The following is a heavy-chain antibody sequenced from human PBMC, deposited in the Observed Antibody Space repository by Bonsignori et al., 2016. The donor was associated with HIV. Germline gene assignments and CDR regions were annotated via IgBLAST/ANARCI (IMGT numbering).Heavy chain of an antibody. D-gene: IGHD3-10*01. CDR3: ASGGWFGESFDY. CDR1: AYSISSGYF. Sequence: SETLSLTCAVSAYSISSGYFWGWIRQPPGKGLEWVGIIYHSGTTYYNPSLQSRVTILADTSKNQFSLKLTSVTAADTAFYYCASGGWFGESFDYWGLGTLVTVSS. J-gene: IGHJ4*02. CDR2: IYHSGTT. V-gene: IGHV4-38-2*01.